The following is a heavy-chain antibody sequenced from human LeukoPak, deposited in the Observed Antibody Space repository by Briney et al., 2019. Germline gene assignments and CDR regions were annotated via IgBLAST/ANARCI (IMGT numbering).Heavy chain of an antibody. D-gene: IGHD6-13*01. CDR1: GGTFSSYA. CDR3: ARGTIAAAGAAYYYGMDV. V-gene: IGHV1-69*04. Sequence: SVKVSCKASGGTFSSYAISWVRQAPGQGLERMGRIIPILGIANYAQKFQGRVTITADKSTSTAYMELSSLRSEDTAVYYCARGTIAAAGAAYYYGMDVWGQGTTVTVSS. CDR2: IIPILGIA. J-gene: IGHJ6*02.